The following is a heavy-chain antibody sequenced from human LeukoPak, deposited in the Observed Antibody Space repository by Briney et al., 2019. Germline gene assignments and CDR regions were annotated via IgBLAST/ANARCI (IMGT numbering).Heavy chain of an antibody. J-gene: IGHJ5*02. Sequence: PGGSLRLSCVASGFFCSSHAMSWVRQAPGKGLGWVAAISNGYYYADSVKGRFTISRDNSKNTVYLQMSSLRAEDTAVYFCVREAGYCTEASCSTTNWFDPWGQGTLVTVSS. D-gene: IGHD2-8*02. CDR3: VREAGYCTEASCSTTNWFDP. CDR1: GFFCSSHA. CDR2: ISNGY. V-gene: IGHV3-23*01.